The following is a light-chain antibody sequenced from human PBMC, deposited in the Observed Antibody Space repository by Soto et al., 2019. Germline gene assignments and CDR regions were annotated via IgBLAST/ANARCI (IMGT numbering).Light chain of an antibody. CDR1: SSDVGGYNY. Sequence: QSALTQPASVSGSPGQSITISCTGTSSDVGGYNYVSWYQQHPGKAPKLMISEVSNRPSGVSNRLSGSKSGNTASLTISGLQAEDEADYYCSSYTSSSTYVFGTGTKVTVL. J-gene: IGLJ1*01. CDR2: EVS. V-gene: IGLV2-14*01. CDR3: SSYTSSSTYV.